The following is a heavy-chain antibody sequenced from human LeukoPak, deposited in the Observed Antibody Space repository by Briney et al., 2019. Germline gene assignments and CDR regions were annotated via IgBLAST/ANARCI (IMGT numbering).Heavy chain of an antibody. D-gene: IGHD1-26*01. Sequence: GGSLRLSCGASGFTFDDYTMHWVRQAPGKGLEWVSLISWDGGSTYYADSVRGRFTISRDNSKNSLYLQMNSLRTEDTALYYCVGGSYWGQGTLVTVSS. CDR1: GFTFDDYT. CDR3: VGGSY. V-gene: IGHV3-43*01. CDR2: ISWDGGST. J-gene: IGHJ4*02.